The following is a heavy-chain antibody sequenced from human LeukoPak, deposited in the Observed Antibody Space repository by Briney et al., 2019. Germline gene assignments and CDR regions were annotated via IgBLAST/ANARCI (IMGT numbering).Heavy chain of an antibody. J-gene: IGHJ6*02. CDR2: MNPNSGNT. CDR1: GYTFTIYD. CDR3: ARLGYCSSTSCSPRDYYYYYGMDV. D-gene: IGHD2-2*01. V-gene: IGHV1-8*01. Sequence: GASVKVSCKASGYTFTIYDINWVRQATGQGLEWMGWMNPNSGNTGYAQKFQGRVTMTRNTSISTAYMELSSLRSEDTAVYYCARLGYCSSTSCSPRDYYYYYGMDVWGQGTTVTVSS.